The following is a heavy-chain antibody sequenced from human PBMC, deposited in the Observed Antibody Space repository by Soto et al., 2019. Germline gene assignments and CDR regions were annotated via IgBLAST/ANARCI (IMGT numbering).Heavy chain of an antibody. V-gene: IGHV1-8*01. CDR2: MNPNSGNT. CDR1: GYTFTSYG. Sequence: GASVKVSCKGSGYTFTSYGINWVRQAPGQGLEWMGWMNPNSGNTGYAQKFQGRVTMTRNTSISTAYMELSSLRSEDTAMYYCARVPEILFYYYMDVWGKGTTVTVSS. J-gene: IGHJ6*03. CDR3: ARVPEILFYYYMDV. D-gene: IGHD3-9*01.